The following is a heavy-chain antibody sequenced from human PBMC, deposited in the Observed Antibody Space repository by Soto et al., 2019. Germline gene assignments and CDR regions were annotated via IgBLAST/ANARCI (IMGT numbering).Heavy chain of an antibody. Sequence: PGGSLILSWAASGFTSSPYAMHWVRQAPGKGLEYVSAISSNGGSTYYANSVKGRFTISRDNSKNTLYLQMGSLRAEDMAVYYCARDHYYDSSGYLGYWGQGT. D-gene: IGHD3-22*01. CDR2: ISSNGGST. CDR3: ARDHYYDSSGYLGY. J-gene: IGHJ4*02. V-gene: IGHV3-64*01. CDR1: GFTSSPYA.